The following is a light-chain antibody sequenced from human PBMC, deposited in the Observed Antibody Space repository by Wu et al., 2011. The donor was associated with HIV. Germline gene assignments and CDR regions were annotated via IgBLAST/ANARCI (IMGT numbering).Light chain of an antibody. CDR2: GAS. Sequence: EIVMTQSPATLSVSLGKRATLSCRASQSVSSNLAWYQQKPGQAPRLLIYGASTRATGIPARFSGSGSGTDFTLTISSLQPEDVATYYCQKYNTAPWTFGQGTKVEMK. V-gene: IGKV3-15*01. CDR1: QSVSSN. J-gene: IGKJ1*01. CDR3: QKYNTAPWT.